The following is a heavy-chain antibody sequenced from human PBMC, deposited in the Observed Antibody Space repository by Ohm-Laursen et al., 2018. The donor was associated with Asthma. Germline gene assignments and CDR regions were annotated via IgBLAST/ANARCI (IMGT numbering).Heavy chain of an antibody. Sequence: SVKVSCKVSGYTFTSYDINWVRQAPGQGLELVGWVNPNSGTTGYAQKFQGRVSMTRDTSISTAYMELNNLRSDDTAVYYCARLALGGNSGFDYWGQGTRVTVSS. V-gene: IGHV1-8*01. CDR1: GYTFTSYD. CDR2: VNPNSGTT. D-gene: IGHD4-23*01. J-gene: IGHJ4*02. CDR3: ARLALGGNSGFDY.